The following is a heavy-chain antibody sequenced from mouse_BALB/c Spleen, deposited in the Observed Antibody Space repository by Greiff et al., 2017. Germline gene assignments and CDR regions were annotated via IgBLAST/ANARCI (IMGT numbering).Heavy chain of an antibody. CDR2: ISSGSSTI. CDR3: ARQAYYGNYGGNWYFDV. V-gene: IGHV5-17*02. J-gene: IGHJ1*01. D-gene: IGHD2-10*01. Sequence: EVKLVESGGGLVQPGGSRKLSCAASGFTFSSFGMHWVRQAPEKGLEWVAYISSGSSTIYYADTVKGRFTISRDNPKNTLFLQMTSLRSEDTAMYYCARQAYYGNYGGNWYFDVWGAGTTVTVAS. CDR1: GFTFSSFG.